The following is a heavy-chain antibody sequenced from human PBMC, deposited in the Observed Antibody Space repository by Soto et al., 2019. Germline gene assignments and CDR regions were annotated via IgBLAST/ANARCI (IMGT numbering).Heavy chain of an antibody. CDR2: TYYRSKWYN. CDR3: ARDRCSGGSCYWSYYYGMDV. D-gene: IGHD2-15*01. CDR1: GDSVSTNIAS. V-gene: IGHV6-1*01. J-gene: IGHJ6*02. Sequence: SQTLSLTCAISGDSVSTNIASWHWVRQSPSRGLEWLGRTYYRSKWYNDYAVSVKSRITISPDTSKNQFSLQLNSVTPDDTAVYYCARDRCSGGSCYWSYYYGMDVWGQGTTVTVSS.